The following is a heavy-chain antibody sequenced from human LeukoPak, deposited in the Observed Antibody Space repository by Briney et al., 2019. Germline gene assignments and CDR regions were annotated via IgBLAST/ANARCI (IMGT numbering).Heavy chain of an antibody. Sequence: SETLSLTCTVSGGSISSSSYYWGWIRQPPEKGLEWIGSIYYSGSTYYNPSLNSRVTISLATSKNQFSLKLSSVTAADTAVCYCARVVEYYYDSSGNNWFDPWGQETLVTVSS. CDR2: IYYSGST. CDR3: ARVVEYYYDSSGNNWFDP. D-gene: IGHD3-22*01. V-gene: IGHV4-39*07. J-gene: IGHJ5*02. CDR1: GGSISSSSYY.